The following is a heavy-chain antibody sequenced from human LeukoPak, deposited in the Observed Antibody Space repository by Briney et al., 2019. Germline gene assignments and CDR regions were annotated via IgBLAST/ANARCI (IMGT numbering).Heavy chain of an antibody. CDR2: MNPNSGNT. J-gene: IGHJ4*02. V-gene: IGHV1-8*01. CDR1: GYTFTSYD. D-gene: IGHD6-19*01. CDR3: ARRSIRSSGWDD. Sequence: ASVKVSCKASGYTFTSYDINWVRQATGQGLEWMGWMNPNSGNTGYAQKFQGRVTMTRNASISIAYMELSSLRSEDTAVYYCARRSIRSSGWDDWGQGTLVTVSS.